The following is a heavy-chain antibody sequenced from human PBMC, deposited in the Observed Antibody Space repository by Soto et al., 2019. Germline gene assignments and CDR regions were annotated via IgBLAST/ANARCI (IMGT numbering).Heavy chain of an antibody. J-gene: IGHJ6*02. CDR1: GGTFSSYA. V-gene: IGHV1-69*13. CDR3: ARARGGGYDSQFVDYYYGMDV. Sequence: GASVKVSCKASGGTFSSYAISWVRQAPGQGLEWMGGIIPIFGTANYTQKFQGRVTITADESTSTAYMELSSLRSEDTAVYYCARARGGGYDSQFVDYYYGMDVWGQGTTVTVSS. D-gene: IGHD5-12*01. CDR2: IIPIFGTA.